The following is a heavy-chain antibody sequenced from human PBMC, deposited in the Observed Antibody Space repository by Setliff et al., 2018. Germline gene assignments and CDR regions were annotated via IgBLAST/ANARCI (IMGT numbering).Heavy chain of an antibody. V-gene: IGHV1-2*06. CDR3: ARDLYNSGSDY. CDR1: GYPFTDYY. CDR2: INPNSGAT. Sequence: GASVKVSCKTSGYPFTDYYIHWVRQAPGQGLEWMGRINPNSGATNFAQKFQGRVTMTRDTSISTAYMDLSRLRPDDTAVYYCARDLYNSGSDYWGQGTLVTAPQ. D-gene: IGHD6-25*01. J-gene: IGHJ4*02.